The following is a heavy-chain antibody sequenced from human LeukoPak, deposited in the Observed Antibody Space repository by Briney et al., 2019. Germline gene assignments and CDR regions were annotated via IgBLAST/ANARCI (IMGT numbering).Heavy chain of an antibody. CDR1: GFTFSSYW. J-gene: IGHJ3*02. CDR2: INSDGSST. V-gene: IGHV3-74*01. D-gene: IGHD2-2*01. Sequence: HAGGSLRLSCAASGFTFSSYWMHWVRQAPGKGLVWVSRINSDGSSTSYADSVKGRFTISRDNAKNTLYLQMNSLRAEDTAVYYCARGPMLRAFDIWGQGTMVTVSS. CDR3: ARGPMLRAFDI.